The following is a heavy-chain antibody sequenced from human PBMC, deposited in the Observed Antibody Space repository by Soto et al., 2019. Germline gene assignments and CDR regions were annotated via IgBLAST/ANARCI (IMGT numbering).Heavy chain of an antibody. V-gene: IGHV4-4*07. CDR1: GDSLINHC. Sequence: SETRSRTCTVSGDSLINHCWTWMRQPAGKGLEWIGRIEGGGNTNYNPSLKSRVAMSRDTSKNQISLILRSVSAADTAVYFCGRDGELHQYYDHGMDVWGQGTTVTVSS. CDR2: IEGGGNT. D-gene: IGHD1-7*01. CDR3: GRDGELHQYYDHGMDV. J-gene: IGHJ6*02.